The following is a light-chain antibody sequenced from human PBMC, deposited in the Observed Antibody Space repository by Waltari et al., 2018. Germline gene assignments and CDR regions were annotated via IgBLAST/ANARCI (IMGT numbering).Light chain of an antibody. Sequence: QSVLTQPPSASGTPGQRVTISCSGSLSNIERNTVNWYRQLPGTAPKPLIYGDKKRPAGVPDRFSGSKSGTSASLAISGLQSADEADYYRSGWDDSLNGPVFGGGTKLTVL. CDR1: LSNIERNT. J-gene: IGLJ3*02. V-gene: IGLV1-44*01. CDR2: GDK. CDR3: SGWDDSLNGPV.